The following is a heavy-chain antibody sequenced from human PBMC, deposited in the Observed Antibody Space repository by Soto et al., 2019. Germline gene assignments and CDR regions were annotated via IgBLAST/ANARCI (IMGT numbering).Heavy chain of an antibody. CDR2: IYYSGSA. CDR1: GDSISSYY. CDR3: ARARGGYYYYAMDV. Sequence: PSETLSLTCTVSGDSISSYYWSWIRQPPGKGLEWIGYIYYSGSAYYNPSLKSRVTISVGTSKNQFSLKLSSVTAADTAVYYCARARGGYYYYAMDVWGQGTTVTVSS. V-gene: IGHV4-59*01. J-gene: IGHJ6*02. D-gene: IGHD3-3*01.